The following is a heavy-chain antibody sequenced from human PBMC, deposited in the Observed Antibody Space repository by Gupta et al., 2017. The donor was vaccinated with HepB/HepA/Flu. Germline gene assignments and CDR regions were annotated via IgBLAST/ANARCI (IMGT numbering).Heavy chain of an antibody. Sequence: EVQLVESGGGLVKPGGSLRLSSAASGFTFSSYSMHWVRQAPGKGLEWVSSISSSSSYIYYADSVKGRFTISRDNANNSLYLQMNSLRAEDTAVYYCATEGDGYYYGSGDYWGQGTLVTVSS. CDR3: ATEGDGYYYGSGDY. D-gene: IGHD3-10*01. J-gene: IGHJ4*02. CDR1: GFTFSSYS. V-gene: IGHV3-21*01. CDR2: ISSSSSYI.